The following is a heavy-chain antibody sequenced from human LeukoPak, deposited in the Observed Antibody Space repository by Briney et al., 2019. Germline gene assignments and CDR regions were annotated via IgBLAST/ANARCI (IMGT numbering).Heavy chain of an antibody. D-gene: IGHD1-26*01. CDR3: AKRRRPVGAYYDY. V-gene: IGHV3-23*01. CDR1: GFTFSSYA. CDR2: ISGTAGTT. Sequence: GGSLRLSCAASGFTFSSYAMSWVRQAPGKRLEWVSTISGTAGTTYYADPVGGRFTISRDNSKNTLFLQMNGLRAEDTATFYCAKRRRPVGAYYDYWGQGVLVTVSS. J-gene: IGHJ4*02.